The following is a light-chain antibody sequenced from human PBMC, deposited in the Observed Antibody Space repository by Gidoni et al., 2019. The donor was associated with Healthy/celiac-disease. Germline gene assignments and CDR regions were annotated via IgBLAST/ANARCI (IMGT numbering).Light chain of an antibody. Sequence: QSVLTQPPSASGTPGHRVTIPCSGRSSNIGSNYVYWYQQPPGTAPKLLIYRNNQRPPGAQERFSGSKSGTAASLAISGLRSEDEADYYCAAWDDSLSGRVFGGGTKLTVL. J-gene: IGLJ3*02. V-gene: IGLV1-47*01. CDR1: SSNIGSNY. CDR2: RNN. CDR3: AAWDDSLSGRV.